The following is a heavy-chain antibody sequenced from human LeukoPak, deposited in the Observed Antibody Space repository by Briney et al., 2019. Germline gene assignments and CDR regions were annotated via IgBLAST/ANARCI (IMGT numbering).Heavy chain of an antibody. D-gene: IGHD6-13*01. J-gene: IGHJ4*02. CDR3: ATEDSSSWYGFDY. CDR2: ISSSGSTI. Sequence: PGGSLRLSCAASGFNFNTYWMSWVRQAPGKGLEWVSYISSSGSTIYYADSVKGRFTISRDNAKNSLYLQMNSLRAEDTAVYYCATEDSSSWYGFDYWGQGTLVTVSS. CDR1: GFNFNTYW. V-gene: IGHV3-48*04.